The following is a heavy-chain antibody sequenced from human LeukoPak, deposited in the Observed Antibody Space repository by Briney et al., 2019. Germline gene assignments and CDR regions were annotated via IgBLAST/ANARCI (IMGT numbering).Heavy chain of an antibody. J-gene: IGHJ6*02. CDR3: PKSYTSGWYDYDMDV. CDR2: ISGNGGRT. D-gene: IGHD6-19*01. CDR1: GFTFSSYA. V-gene: IGHV3-23*01. Sequence: GGSLRLSCAASGFTFSSYAMTWVRQAPGKGLEWVSAISGNGGRTYYADSVKGRFTISRDNSKNTLYLQMNSLRAEDTAVYYCPKSYTSGWYDYDMDVWGQGTTVTVSS.